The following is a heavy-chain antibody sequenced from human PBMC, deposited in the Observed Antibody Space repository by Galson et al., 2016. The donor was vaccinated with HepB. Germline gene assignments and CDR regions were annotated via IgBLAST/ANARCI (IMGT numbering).Heavy chain of an antibody. V-gene: IGHV1-69*06. CDR1: GGTLSSYA. CDR3: ARDSRYSSGHDAFDI. D-gene: IGHD6-19*01. CDR2: IIPIFDTA. J-gene: IGHJ3*02. Sequence: SVKVSCRASGGTLSSYAISWVRQAPGQGLEWMGGIIPIFDTANYAQKFQGRVMITADKSTSTAYMELSSLRSEDTAVYYCARDSRYSSGHDAFDIWGQGTMVTVSS.